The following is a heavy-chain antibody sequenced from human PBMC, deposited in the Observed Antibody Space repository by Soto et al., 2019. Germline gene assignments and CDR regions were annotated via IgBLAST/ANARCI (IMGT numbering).Heavy chain of an antibody. V-gene: IGHV3-30*18. D-gene: IGHD6-19*01. CDR1: GFTFSSYG. J-gene: IGHJ4*02. CDR2: ISYDGTNK. Sequence: GGSLRLSCAASGFTFSSYGMHWVRQAPGKGLEWVTVISYDGTNKYYADSVKGRFTISRDNSKNTLYLQMNSLRVEDTAVYYGAKDLDSIGWFDYWGQGTLVTVSS. CDR3: AKDLDSIGWFDY.